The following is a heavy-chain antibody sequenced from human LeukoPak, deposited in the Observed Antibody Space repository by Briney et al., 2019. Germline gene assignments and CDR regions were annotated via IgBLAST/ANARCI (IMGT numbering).Heavy chain of an antibody. V-gene: IGHV3-15*04. CDR2: IESEADGGTT. CDR1: GFPFPNAR. D-gene: IGHD3-9*01. CDR3: AKDNTPFILTGSYFDY. J-gene: IGHJ4*02. Sequence: GGSLRLSCAASGFPFPNARMTWVRQAPGKGLEWVGRIESEADGGTTEYAAPVKGRFTISRDDSKNTLYLQMNSLRAEDTAVYYCAKDNTPFILTGSYFDYWGQGTLVTVSS.